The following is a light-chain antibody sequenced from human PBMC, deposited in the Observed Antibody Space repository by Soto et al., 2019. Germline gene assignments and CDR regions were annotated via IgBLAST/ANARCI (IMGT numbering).Light chain of an antibody. V-gene: IGKV3-20*01. J-gene: IGKJ1*01. CDR2: GAS. CDR1: QSVSNSF. Sequence: EIVLTQSPGTLSLSPGERATLSCRASQSVSNSFLAWYQQKPGQAPSLLIYGASNRATGIPDRFSGSGSGTDFTLTISSLEPDDFAVYYCQQYGSSPRTFGQGTKVEIK. CDR3: QQYGSSPRT.